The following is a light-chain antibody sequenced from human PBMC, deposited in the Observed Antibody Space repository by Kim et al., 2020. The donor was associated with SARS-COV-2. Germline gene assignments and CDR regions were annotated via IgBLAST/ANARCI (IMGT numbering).Light chain of an antibody. V-gene: IGKV3-20*01. CDR2: GAS. CDR1: QSVTSRY. J-gene: IGKJ4*01. CDR3: QQYGSSPVLT. Sequence: PGDRATLSCRGSQSVTSRYLAWYQQKPGQAPRLIIYGASSRATGIPDRFSGSGSGTDFTLTISRLEPEDFVVYFCQQYGSSPVLTFGGGTKVEIK.